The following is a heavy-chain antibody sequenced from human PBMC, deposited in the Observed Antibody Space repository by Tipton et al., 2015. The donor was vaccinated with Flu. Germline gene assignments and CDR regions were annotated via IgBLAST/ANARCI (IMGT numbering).Heavy chain of an antibody. CDR2: IYYSGST. Sequence: TLSLTCTVSGGSISSSSYYWGWIRQPPGKGLEWIGSIYYSGSTYYNPSLKSRVTISVDTPKNQFSLKLSSVTAADTAVYYCARDRDYYDFWSGYYREHWFDPWGQGTLVTVSS. CDR3: ARDRDYYDFWSGYYREHWFDP. V-gene: IGHV4-39*07. D-gene: IGHD3-3*01. J-gene: IGHJ5*02. CDR1: GGSISSSSYY.